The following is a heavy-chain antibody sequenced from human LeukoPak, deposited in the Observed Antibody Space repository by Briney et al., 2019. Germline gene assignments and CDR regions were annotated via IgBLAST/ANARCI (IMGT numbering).Heavy chain of an antibody. CDR3: ARRMITFGGVIAN. J-gene: IGHJ4*02. D-gene: IGHD3-16*02. CDR1: GYTFTSYD. CDR2: MNPNSGNT. V-gene: IGHV1-8*01. Sequence: EASVKVSCKASGYTFTSYDINWVRQATGQGLEWMGWMNPNSGNTGYAQKFQGRVTMTRNTSISTAYMELSSLRSEDTAVYYCARRMITFGGVIANWGQGTLDTVSS.